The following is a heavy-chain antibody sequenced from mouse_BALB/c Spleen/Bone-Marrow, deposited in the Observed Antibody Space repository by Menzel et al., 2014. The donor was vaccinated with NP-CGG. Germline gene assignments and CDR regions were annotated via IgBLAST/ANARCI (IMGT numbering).Heavy chain of an antibody. V-gene: IGHV1-53*01. J-gene: IGHJ1*01. CDR1: GDIFTSYY. CDR3: ARGRYDSDGWYFDV. CDR2: INPNNSGT. D-gene: IGHD2-4*01. Sequence: QVQLQQSGAEMVKPGASVKLSCKASGDIFTSYYMYWVKQRPGQGLEWIGGINPNNSGTNFNEKFKSEATLTVDKSSSTAYMELSSLISEDSAVYYCARGRYDSDGWYFDVWGAGTTVTVSS.